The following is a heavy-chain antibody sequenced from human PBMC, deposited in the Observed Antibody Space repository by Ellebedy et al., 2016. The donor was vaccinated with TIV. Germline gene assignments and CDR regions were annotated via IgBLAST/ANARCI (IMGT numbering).Heavy chain of an antibody. Sequence: GESLKISCKASGYSFSDSWITWVRQMPGKGLEWMGRIDPRGSLTNYSPSFQGHVTFSVDQSSNTAYLQWGRLQASDTAMYYCVRRQTNGTIRWLDPWGQGTLVIVSS. D-gene: IGHD3-3*01. CDR2: IDPRGSLT. CDR1: GYSFSDSW. V-gene: IGHV5-10-1*01. J-gene: IGHJ5*02. CDR3: VRRQTNGTIRWLDP.